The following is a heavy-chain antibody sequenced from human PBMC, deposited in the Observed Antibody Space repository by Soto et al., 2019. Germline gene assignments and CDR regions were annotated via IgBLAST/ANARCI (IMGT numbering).Heavy chain of an antibody. CDR3: SADHPHMAMGWPV. J-gene: IGHJ6*02. CDR1: GFDFGSFG. CDR2: IVVVSGST. Sequence: QMQLVQSAAEVREPGTSVRVSCRASGFDFGSFGIQFLRQTRGRGLEWIGWIVVVSGSTNYARQFQGRVAISRDMSSSTAYLDLYDLKSEDTAVYFCSADHPHMAMGWPVWGQGTTVTVSS. D-gene: IGHD1-26*01. V-gene: IGHV1-58*02.